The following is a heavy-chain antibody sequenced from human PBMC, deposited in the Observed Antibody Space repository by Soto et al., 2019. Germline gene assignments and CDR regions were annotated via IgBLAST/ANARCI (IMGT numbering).Heavy chain of an antibody. CDR2: IANGGGGA. Sequence: EVQLLESGGGLVQPGGSLRLSCAASGFTFTSYVMSWVRQAPGKGLEWVSSIANGGGGAYYAESVKGRFTISRDNSKNTLYLQINSLRAEDTAVYYCAKDCSGGSSSSGYWGQGTLGTVSS. CDR3: AKDCSGGSSSSGY. CDR1: GFTFTSYV. J-gene: IGHJ4*02. V-gene: IGHV3-23*01. D-gene: IGHD2-15*01.